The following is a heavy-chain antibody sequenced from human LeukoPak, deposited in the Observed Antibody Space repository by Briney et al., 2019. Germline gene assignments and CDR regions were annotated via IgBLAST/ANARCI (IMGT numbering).Heavy chain of an antibody. CDR3: AKPGEASNYYFDY. J-gene: IGHJ4*02. CDR1: GFTFSSYG. D-gene: IGHD2-21*01. CDR2: IWYDGSNK. Sequence: PGGSLRLSCAASGFTFSSYGMHWVRQAPGKGLEWVAVIWYDGSNKYYADSVKGRFTISRDNSKNTLYLQMNSLRAEDTALYYCAKPGEASNYYFDYWGQGALVTVSP. V-gene: IGHV3-33*06.